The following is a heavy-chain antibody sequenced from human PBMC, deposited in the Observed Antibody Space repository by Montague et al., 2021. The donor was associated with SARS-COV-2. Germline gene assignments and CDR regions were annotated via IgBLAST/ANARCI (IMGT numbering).Heavy chain of an antibody. Sequence: SETLSLTCTVSGGSISSSSYYWGWIRQPPGKGLEWTGSIYYSGSTYYNPSLKSRVTISVDTSKNQFSLKLSSVTAADTAVYYCTRHDDILTTYYYYYGMDAWGQGTTVTVSS. CDR3: TRHDDILTTYYYYYGMDA. V-gene: IGHV4-39*01. J-gene: IGHJ6*02. CDR2: IYYSGST. D-gene: IGHD3-9*01. CDR1: GGSISSSSYY.